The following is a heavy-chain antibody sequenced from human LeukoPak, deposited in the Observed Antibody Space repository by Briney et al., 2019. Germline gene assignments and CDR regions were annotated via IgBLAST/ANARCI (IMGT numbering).Heavy chain of an antibody. D-gene: IGHD6-13*01. V-gene: IGHV4-59*01. CDR2: IYYSGST. J-gene: IGHJ4*02. CDR3: ARAPIAAGGTENFDY. CDR1: GGSISSYY. Sequence: SETLSLTCTVSGGSISSYYWSWIRQPPAKGLEWISYIYYSGSTNYNPSLKSRVTISVDTSKNQFSLKLSSVTAADTAVYYCARAPIAAGGTENFDYWGQGTLVTVSS.